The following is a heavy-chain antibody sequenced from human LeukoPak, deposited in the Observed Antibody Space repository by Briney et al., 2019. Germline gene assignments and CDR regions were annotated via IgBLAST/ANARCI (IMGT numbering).Heavy chain of an antibody. CDR3: ARGDRHGGSGYFYFDY. CDR1: GGSISNYY. V-gene: IGHV4-59*01. J-gene: IGHJ4*02. D-gene: IGHD3-22*01. CDR2: IHYSGST. Sequence: SETLSLTCTVPGGSISNYYWNWIRQPPGKGLQWIGYIHYSGSTNYNPSLKSRLTISVDTSNNQFPLKLSSVTAADTAVYSCARGDRHGGSGYFYFDYWGQGTLVTVSS.